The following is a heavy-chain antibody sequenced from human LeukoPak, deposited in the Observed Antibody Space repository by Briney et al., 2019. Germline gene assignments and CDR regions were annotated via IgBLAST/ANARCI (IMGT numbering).Heavy chain of an antibody. CDR1: GGSISSYY. CDR3: ARSNLGYCSGGSCHYYYYYYMDV. J-gene: IGHJ6*03. CDR2: IYYSGST. V-gene: IGHV4-59*01. Sequence: SETLSLTRTVSGGSISSYYWSWIRQPPGKGLEGIGYIYYSGSTNYNPSLKSRVTISVDTSKNQFSLKLSSVTAADTAVYYCARSNLGYCSGGSCHYYYYYYMDVWGKGTTVTVSS. D-gene: IGHD2-15*01.